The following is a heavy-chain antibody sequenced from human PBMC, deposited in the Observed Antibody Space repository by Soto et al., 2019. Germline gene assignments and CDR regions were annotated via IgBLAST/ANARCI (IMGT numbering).Heavy chain of an antibody. J-gene: IGHJ4*01. CDR1: GGSISSGGYS. Sequence: TLSLTCAVSGGSISSGGYSWSWIRQPPGKGLEWIGYMYHSGSTYYNPSLKSRVTIAVDTSKNQLSLELNSVTAADTAVYYCARSTIAPHLFMYPFDPWGQGTLVTVS. CDR2: MYHSGST. CDR3: ARSTIAPHLFMYPFDP. D-gene: IGHD6-6*01. V-gene: IGHV4-30-2*01.